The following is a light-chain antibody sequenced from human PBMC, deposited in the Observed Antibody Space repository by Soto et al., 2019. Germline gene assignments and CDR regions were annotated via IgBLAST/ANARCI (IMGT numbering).Light chain of an antibody. V-gene: IGKV1-39*01. J-gene: IGKJ1*01. CDR3: QQTYNVLSWT. CDR2: AAS. CDR1: QSIGNY. Sequence: DIQTTQAPSGVSASVGDRVTITCRASQSIGNYLNWYRQKPGKAPELLIYAASILQSEVPSRFRGSGSGTDFSLTISSLQPEDFASYYCQQTYNVLSWTFGQGTKGDI.